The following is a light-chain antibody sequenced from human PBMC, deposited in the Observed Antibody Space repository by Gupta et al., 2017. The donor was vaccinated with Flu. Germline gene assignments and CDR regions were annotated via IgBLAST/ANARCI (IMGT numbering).Light chain of an antibody. CDR1: SDFDVGSYR. J-gene: IGLJ3*02. CDR3: MIWHSSAWV. V-gene: IGLV5-45*01. Sequence: CTLLSDFDVGSYRILWYQQKPGSPPQYLLRYTSDSDKHQGSGVPSRFSGSKDVSANAGILVISGLQSEDEADYYCMIWHSSAWVFGGGTKLTVL. CDR2: YTSDSDK.